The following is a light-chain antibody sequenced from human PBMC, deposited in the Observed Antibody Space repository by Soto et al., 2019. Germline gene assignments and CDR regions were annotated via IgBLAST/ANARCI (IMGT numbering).Light chain of an antibody. J-gene: IGKJ4*01. CDR2: DAS. V-gene: IGKV1-13*02. CDR3: QQYNSYSLT. CDR1: QGISSA. Sequence: AIQLTQSTSSLSASVGDRVTITCRASQGISSALAWYQQKPGKAPKLLIYDASSLESGVPSRFSGSGSGTEFTLTISSLQPDDFATYYCQQYNSYSLTFGGGTKVAIK.